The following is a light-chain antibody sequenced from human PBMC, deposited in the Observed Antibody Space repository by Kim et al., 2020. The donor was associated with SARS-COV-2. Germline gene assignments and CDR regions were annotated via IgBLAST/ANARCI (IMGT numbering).Light chain of an antibody. V-gene: IGLV3-19*01. Sequence: SSELTQDPAVSVALVQTVRITCQGDSLRSYYATWYQQKPGQAPIFVIYRKNNRPSGIPDRFSGSSPGNTASLTLTGTQAGDEADYYCNSRDSNDNVVFGG. CDR1: SLRSYY. CDR3: NSRDSNDNVV. CDR2: RKN. J-gene: IGLJ2*01.